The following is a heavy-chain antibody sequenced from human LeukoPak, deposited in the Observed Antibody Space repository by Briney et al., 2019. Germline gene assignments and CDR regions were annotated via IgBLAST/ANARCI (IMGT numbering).Heavy chain of an antibody. Sequence: ASVKVSCKASGYTFTGYYMHWVRQAPGQGLEWMGWINPNSGGTNYAQKFQGRVTMTRDTSISTAYMELSRLRSDDTAVYYCARDGQRAFPFIVVVTAPLDPWGQGTLVTVSS. CDR2: INPNSGGT. CDR1: GYTFTGYY. CDR3: ARDGQRAFPFIVVVTAPLDP. D-gene: IGHD2-21*02. V-gene: IGHV1-2*02. J-gene: IGHJ5*02.